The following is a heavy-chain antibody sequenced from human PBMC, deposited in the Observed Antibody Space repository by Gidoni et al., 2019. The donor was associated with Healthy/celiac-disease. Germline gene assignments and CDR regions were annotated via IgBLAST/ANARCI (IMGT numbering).Heavy chain of an antibody. CDR2: ISGSGGST. V-gene: IGHV3-23*01. Sequence: EVQLLESGGGLVQPVGSLRLSCAASGFTFSSYAMRWVRQAPGKGLEWVSAISGSGGSTYYADSVKGRFTISRDNSKNTLYLQMNSLRAEDTAVYYCAKGISDSSGYRPYYYYGMDVWGQGTTVTVSS. J-gene: IGHJ6*02. CDR1: GFTFSSYA. CDR3: AKGISDSSGYRPYYYYGMDV. D-gene: IGHD3-22*01.